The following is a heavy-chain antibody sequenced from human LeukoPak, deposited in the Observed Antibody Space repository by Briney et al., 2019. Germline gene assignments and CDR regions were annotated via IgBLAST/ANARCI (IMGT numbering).Heavy chain of an antibody. CDR3: ARENSGWEHFDY. V-gene: IGHV3-30*04. J-gene: IGHJ4*02. CDR2: ISYDGSNK. CDR1: GFTFSSYA. Sequence: GGSLRLSCAASGFTFSSYAIHWVRQAPGKGLEWMAVISYDGSNKYYADSVKGRFTISRDNSKNTLYLQMNSLRAEDTAVYYCARENSGWEHFDYWGQGTLVTVSS. D-gene: IGHD6-19*01.